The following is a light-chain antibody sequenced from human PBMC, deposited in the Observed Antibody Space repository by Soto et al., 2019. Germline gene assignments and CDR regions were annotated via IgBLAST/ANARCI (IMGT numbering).Light chain of an antibody. Sequence: DIQMTQSPSSLSASVGDRVTIACRASQGINNYLVWYQQKPGKVPKRLIYAASTLQSGVPSRFSGSGSGTEFTLTISTLQPDDFATYYCQKYNGDQWAFGQGTRVEVK. CDR2: AAS. CDR3: QKYNGDQWA. J-gene: IGKJ1*01. V-gene: IGKV1-27*01. CDR1: QGINNY.